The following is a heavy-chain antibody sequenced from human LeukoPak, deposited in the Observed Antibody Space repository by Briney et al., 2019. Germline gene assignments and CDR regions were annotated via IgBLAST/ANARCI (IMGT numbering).Heavy chain of an antibody. D-gene: IGHD3-22*01. J-gene: IGHJ4*02. CDR2: ITGSGGTT. V-gene: IGHV3-23*01. CDR3: AKAYGSNGYYQLPIDF. CDR1: GFTFSSNA. Sequence: PGGSLRLSCAASGFTFSSNAMTWVRQAPGKGLECVSAITGSGGTTYYADSVKSRFTISRDNSKNTLYLQLNNLRAEDTAVYYCAKAYGSNGYYQLPIDFWGQGTLVTVSS.